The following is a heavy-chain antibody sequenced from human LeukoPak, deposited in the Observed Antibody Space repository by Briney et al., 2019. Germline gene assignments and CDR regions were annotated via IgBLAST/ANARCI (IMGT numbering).Heavy chain of an antibody. J-gene: IGHJ4*02. CDR1: GFTFISYS. V-gene: IGHV3-21*01. D-gene: IGHD3-22*01. Sequence: PGGSLRLSCAASGFTFISYSVNWVRQAPGKGLEWVSSISSSSSYIYYADSVKGRFTISIDNAKNSLYLQMNSLRAEDTAVYYCARGIYYYDSSGYYHDYWGQGTLVTVSS. CDR3: ARGIYYYDSSGYYHDY. CDR2: ISSSSSYI.